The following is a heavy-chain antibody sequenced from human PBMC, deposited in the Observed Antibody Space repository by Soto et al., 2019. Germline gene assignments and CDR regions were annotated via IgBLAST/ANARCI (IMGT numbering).Heavy chain of an antibody. J-gene: IGHJ3*02. V-gene: IGHV3-23*01. CDR2: ISGSGGST. CDR3: AKDTPLREPPYYYDSSGSPDAFDI. Sequence: GGSLILSCAASGFTFSSYAMSWVRQAPGKGLEWVSAISGSGGSTYYADSVKGRFTISRDNSKNTLYLQMNSLRAEDTAVYYCAKDTPLREPPYYYDSSGSPDAFDIWGQGTMVTVSS. CDR1: GFTFSSYA. D-gene: IGHD3-22*01.